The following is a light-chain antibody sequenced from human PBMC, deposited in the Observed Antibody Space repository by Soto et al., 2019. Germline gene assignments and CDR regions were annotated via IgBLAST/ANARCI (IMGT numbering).Light chain of an antibody. CDR3: QQYSYWPIA. Sequence: IMMTQSPATLSVSPGERATLSCRASQSVGSNLAWYQQKPGQAPRIVIYGASTRIPGMPARFSGSGSGTELTLTISSLQSEDFAVYYCQQYSYWPIAFGQGTKVEI. J-gene: IGKJ1*01. CDR2: GAS. V-gene: IGKV3-15*01. CDR1: QSVGSN.